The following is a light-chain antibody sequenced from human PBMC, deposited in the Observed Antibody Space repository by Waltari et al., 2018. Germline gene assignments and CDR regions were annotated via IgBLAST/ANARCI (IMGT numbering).Light chain of an antibody. CDR2: AVS. CDR3: CSYADNNTYL. CDR1: SSDVGSYLY. J-gene: IGLJ1*01. Sequence: QSALTQPRSVSGSPGQSVTISCTGTSSDVGSYLYVSWYQQRPGKAPKLLIYAVSYRPSGVPDRFSGSKSGNTASLSISGLQAEDEAEYYCCSYADNNTYLFGTGTQVTV. V-gene: IGLV2-11*01.